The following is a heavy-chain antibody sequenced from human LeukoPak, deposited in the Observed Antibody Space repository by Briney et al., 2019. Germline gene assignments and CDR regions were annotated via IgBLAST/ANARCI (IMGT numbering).Heavy chain of an antibody. V-gene: IGHV3-48*03. CDR1: GFTFSSYE. D-gene: IGHD3-10*01. Sequence: GGSLRLSCAASGFTFSSYEMNWVRQAPGKGLEWVSYISSSGSTIYYADSVKGRFTISRDNAKNSLYLQMNSLRAEDTAVYYCAREFMARYYMDVWGKGTTVTVSS. CDR3: AREFMARYYMDV. J-gene: IGHJ6*03. CDR2: ISSSGSTI.